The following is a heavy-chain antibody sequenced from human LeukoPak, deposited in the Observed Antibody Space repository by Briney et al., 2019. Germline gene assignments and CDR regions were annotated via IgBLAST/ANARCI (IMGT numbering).Heavy chain of an antibody. CDR1: GFTFSSYG. V-gene: IGHV3-23*01. CDR2: ISGSGGST. Sequence: GGSLRLSCAASGFTFSSYGMSWVRQAPGKGLEWVSAISGSGGSTYYADSVKGRFTISRDNPKNTLYLQMNSLRAEDTAVYYCAKAPQNVLRYFDWLLIDYWGQGTLVTVSS. D-gene: IGHD3-9*01. J-gene: IGHJ4*02. CDR3: AKAPQNVLRYFDWLLIDY.